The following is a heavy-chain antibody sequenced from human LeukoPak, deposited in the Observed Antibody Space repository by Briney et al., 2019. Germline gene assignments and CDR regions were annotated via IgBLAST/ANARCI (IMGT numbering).Heavy chain of an antibody. CDR1: GFTFSSYA. CDR2: ISGSGGST. D-gene: IGHD5-12*01. J-gene: IGHJ6*02. CDR3: AKGFGDSGYDFLYYYYGMDV. V-gene: IGHV3-23*01. Sequence: GGSLRLSCAASGFTFSSYAMSWVRQAPGKGLEWVSAISGSGGSTYYADSGKGRFTISRDNSKNTLYLQMNSLRAEDTAVYYCAKGFGDSGYDFLYYYYGMDVWGQGTTVTVSS.